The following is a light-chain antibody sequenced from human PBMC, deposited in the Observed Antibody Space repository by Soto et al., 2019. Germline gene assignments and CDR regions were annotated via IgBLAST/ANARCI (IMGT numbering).Light chain of an antibody. CDR3: CSYAGSSPHVV. CDR1: SSDVGSSNL. Sequence: QSVLTQPASVSGSPGQSITISCTGTSSDVGSSNLVSWYQQHPGKAPKLMIYEGSKRPSGVSNRFSGSKSGNTASLTISGLQAEDEADYYCCSYAGSSPHVVFGGGTKLTVL. CDR2: EGS. V-gene: IGLV2-23*01. J-gene: IGLJ2*01.